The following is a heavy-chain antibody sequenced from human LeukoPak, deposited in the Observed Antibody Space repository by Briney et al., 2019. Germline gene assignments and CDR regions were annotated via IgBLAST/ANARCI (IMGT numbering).Heavy chain of an antibody. D-gene: IGHD4-17*01. CDR3: AKDRGDYGY. CDR2: MSGTGGST. V-gene: IGHV3-23*01. CDR1: GFTFSSYA. Sequence: PGGSLRLSCAASGFTFSSYAMNWVRQAPGKGLEWVSAMSGTGGSTYYADSVKGRFTISRDNSKNTLYLQMNSLRAEDTAVYYCAKDRGDYGYWGQGTLVTVSS. J-gene: IGHJ4*02.